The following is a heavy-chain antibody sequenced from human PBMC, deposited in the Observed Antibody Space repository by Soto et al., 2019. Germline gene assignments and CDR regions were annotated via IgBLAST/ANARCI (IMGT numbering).Heavy chain of an antibody. CDR3: AMVDVYVTPSPQDV. CDR2: INTYNGNT. Sequence: QVQLVQSRAEVKNPGASVKVSCKASGYSFTRYGIAWARQAPGQGLEWMGWINTYNGNTNYAPNLQGRVTLTTDTSTSTAYMEQTSLRSNDTAIYYCAMVDVYVTPSPQDVWGQGTTVIDSS. J-gene: IGHJ6*02. D-gene: IGHD3-16*01. CDR1: GYSFTRYG. V-gene: IGHV1-18*01.